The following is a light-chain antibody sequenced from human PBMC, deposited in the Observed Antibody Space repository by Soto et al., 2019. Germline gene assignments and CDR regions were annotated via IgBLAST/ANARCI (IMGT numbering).Light chain of an antibody. Sequence: EIVLTKSPATLSLSPGDRATLSCRASQSVTNSLAWYQQKPGQAPRLLVYDASTRATGIPTRFSGSGSATDFTLTTSNLEPEDFSAYYCHQHISWPLTFGGGTKVDIK. CDR3: HQHISWPLT. CDR1: QSVTNS. V-gene: IGKV3-11*01. CDR2: DAS. J-gene: IGKJ4*01.